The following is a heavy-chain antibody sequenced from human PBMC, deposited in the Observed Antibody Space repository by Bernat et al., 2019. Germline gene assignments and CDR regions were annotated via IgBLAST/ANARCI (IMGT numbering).Heavy chain of an antibody. Sequence: EVQLVESGGGLVQPGGSLRLSCAASGFTFSSYAMSWVRQAPGKGLEWVSAISGSGGSTYYADSVKGRFTISRDNSKNTLYLQMNSLRAEDTAVYYCAKYTILGVVIAAEYGMDVWGQGTTVTVSS. D-gene: IGHD3-3*01. CDR2: ISGSGGST. V-gene: IGHV3-23*04. CDR1: GFTFSSYA. CDR3: AKYTILGVVIAAEYGMDV. J-gene: IGHJ6*02.